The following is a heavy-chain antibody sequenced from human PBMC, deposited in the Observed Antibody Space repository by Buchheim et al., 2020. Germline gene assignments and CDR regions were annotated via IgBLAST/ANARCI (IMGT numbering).Heavy chain of an antibody. Sequence: QVQLVDSGGGVVQPGKSLRLSCAASGFTFSSYGMHWVRQAPGKGLEWVAVISYDGSNKYYADSVKGRFTISRDNSKNTLYLQTNSLRAEDTAVYYCAKDDLIPRYYFDYWGQGTL. CDR1: GFTFSSYG. CDR3: AKDDLIPRYYFDY. J-gene: IGHJ4*02. CDR2: ISYDGSNK. V-gene: IGHV3-30*18. D-gene: IGHD3-16*01.